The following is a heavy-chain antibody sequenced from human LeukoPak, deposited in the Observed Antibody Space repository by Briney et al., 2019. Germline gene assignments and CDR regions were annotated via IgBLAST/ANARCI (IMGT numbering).Heavy chain of an antibody. D-gene: IGHD4-17*01. J-gene: IGHJ4*02. CDR1: GFSLTTSGVG. V-gene: IGHV2-5*02. CDR3: AHYGDYRFLYYFDH. Sequence: SGPTLVKTTQTLTLTFTFSGFSLTTSGVGVGWNRHPPVNALEWLALISWVNNKLYSPSLTSRRTIAKDTSKTQVVLTMTNMDPVDTATYSCAHYGDYRFLYYFDHWGQGTLVTVSS. CDR2: ISWVNNK.